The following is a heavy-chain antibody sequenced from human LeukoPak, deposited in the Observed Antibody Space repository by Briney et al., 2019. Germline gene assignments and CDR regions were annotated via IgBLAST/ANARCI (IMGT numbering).Heavy chain of an antibody. D-gene: IGHD3-22*01. CDR2: IYTSGST. CDR1: GGSISSGSYY. Sequence: PSETLSLTCTVSGGSISSGSYYWSWIRQPAGKGLEWIGRIYTSGSTNYNPSLKSRVTISVDTSKNQFSLKLSSVTAADTAVYYCARAGEKNSSGYVLHPYYFDYWGQGTLVTVSS. J-gene: IGHJ4*02. CDR3: ARAGEKNSSGYVLHPYYFDY. V-gene: IGHV4-61*02.